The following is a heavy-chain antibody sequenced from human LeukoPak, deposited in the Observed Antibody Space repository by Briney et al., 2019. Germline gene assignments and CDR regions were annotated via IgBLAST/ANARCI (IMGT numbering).Heavy chain of an antibody. CDR2: IYYSGST. Sequence: SETLSLTCTVSGGSISSSRYYWGWIRQPPGKGLEWIGYIYYSGSTYYNLSLKSRVTISVDTSKNQFSLKLSSVTAADTAVYYCARRGPPMTLDYWGQGTLVTVSS. J-gene: IGHJ4*02. CDR3: ARRGPPMTLDY. D-gene: IGHD3-22*01. V-gene: IGHV4-39*01. CDR1: GGSISSSRYY.